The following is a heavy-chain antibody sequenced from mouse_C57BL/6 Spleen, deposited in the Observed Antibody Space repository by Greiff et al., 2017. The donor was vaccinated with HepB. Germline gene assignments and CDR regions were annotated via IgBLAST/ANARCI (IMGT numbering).Heavy chain of an antibody. V-gene: IGHV1-80*01. CDR3: ARSPSYPGNAMDY. Sequence: QVQLKQSGAELVKPGASVKISCKASGYAFSSYWMNWVKQRPGKGLEWIGQIYPGDGDTNYNGKFKGKATLTADKSSSTAYMQLSSLTSEDSAVYFCARSPSYPGNAMDYWGQGTSVTVSS. CDR1: GYAFSSYW. CDR2: IYPGDGDT. J-gene: IGHJ4*01. D-gene: IGHD2-10*01.